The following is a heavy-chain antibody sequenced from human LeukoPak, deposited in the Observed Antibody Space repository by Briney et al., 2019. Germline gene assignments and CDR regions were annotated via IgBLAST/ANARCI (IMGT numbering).Heavy chain of an antibody. CDR1: DGSISSSSFH. J-gene: IGHJ4*02. Sequence: SETLSLTCTVSDGSISSSSFHWGWIRQPPGKGLEWIGTIYYSGSTNYNASLKSRVTISVDTSKNQFALKLSSVTAADTAVYYCARHGAWELDFDYWGQGTLVTVSS. CDR2: IYYSGST. CDR3: ARHGAWELDFDY. D-gene: IGHD1-26*01. V-gene: IGHV4-39*01.